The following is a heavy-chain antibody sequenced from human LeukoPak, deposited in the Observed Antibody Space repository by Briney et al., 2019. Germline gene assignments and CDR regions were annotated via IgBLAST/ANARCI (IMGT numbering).Heavy chain of an antibody. J-gene: IGHJ4*02. V-gene: IGHV3-23*01. CDR1: GFTFSSYA. D-gene: IGHD3-10*01. CDR3: AREVTMLRGVIYFDL. Sequence: GGSLRLSCAASGFTFSSYAMSWVRQAPGKGLEWVSAISGSGGDTYYSDSVKGRFTISRDNSKNTLYLQMKSLRAEDTAVYYCAREVTMLRGVIYFDLWGQGTLVTVSS. CDR2: ISGSGGDT.